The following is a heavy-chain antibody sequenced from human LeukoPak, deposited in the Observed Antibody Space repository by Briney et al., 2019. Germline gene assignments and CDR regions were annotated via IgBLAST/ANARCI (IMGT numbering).Heavy chain of an antibody. V-gene: IGHV3-53*05. D-gene: IGHD1-26*01. CDR2: IYSGAST. CDR3: ARASGSYPPAEYFHH. J-gene: IGHJ1*01. CDR1: GFTVSTNY. Sequence: GGSLRLSCAASGFTVSTNYMSWVRQAPGKGLEWVSVIYSGASTYYVDSVKGRFTISRDNSKSTLYLQMNSLRAEDTAVYYCARASGSYPPAEYFHHWGQGTLVTVSS.